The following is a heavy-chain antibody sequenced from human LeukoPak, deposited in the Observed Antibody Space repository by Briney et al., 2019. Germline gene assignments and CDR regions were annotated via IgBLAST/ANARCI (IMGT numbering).Heavy chain of an antibody. V-gene: IGHV3-20*04. CDR3: ARDRDSGDYTAAPGDY. Sequence: PGGSLRLSCAASGFTFDDYGMSWVRQAPGKGLEWVSGINWNGGSTGYADSVKGRFTISRDSAKNSLYLQMNSLRDEDTAVYYCARDRDSGDYTAAPGDYWGQGTLVTVSS. CDR1: GFTFDDYG. CDR2: INWNGGST. J-gene: IGHJ4*02. D-gene: IGHD4-17*01.